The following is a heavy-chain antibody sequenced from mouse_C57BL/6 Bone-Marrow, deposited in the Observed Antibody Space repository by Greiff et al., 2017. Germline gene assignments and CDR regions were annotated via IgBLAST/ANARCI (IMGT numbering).Heavy chain of an antibody. CDR2: INPSNGGT. CDR3: AGWGCYGSSPYYYAMDY. Sequence: LVESGAELAKPGASVKLSCKASGYTFTSYWMHWVKQRPGQGLEWIGNINPSNGGTNYNEKFKSKATLTVDKSSSTAYMQRSSLTSDNSAVYYYAGWGCYGSSPYYYAMDYWGQGTSVTVSS. D-gene: IGHD1-1*01. V-gene: IGHV1-53*01. CDR1: GYTFTSYW. J-gene: IGHJ4*01.